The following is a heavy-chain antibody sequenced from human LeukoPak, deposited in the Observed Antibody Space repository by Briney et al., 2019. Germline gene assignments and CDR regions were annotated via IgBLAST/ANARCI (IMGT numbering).Heavy chain of an antibody. Sequence: SETLSLTCTVSGGSISSYYWSWIRQPAGKGLEWIGRIYTSGSTNYNPSLKSRVTISVDTSKNQFSLKLSSVTAADTAVYYCARASGGTGHYYYYMDVWGKGTTVTISS. J-gene: IGHJ6*03. CDR1: GGSISSYY. D-gene: IGHD3-10*01. CDR3: ARASGGTGHYYYYMDV. CDR2: IYTSGST. V-gene: IGHV4-4*07.